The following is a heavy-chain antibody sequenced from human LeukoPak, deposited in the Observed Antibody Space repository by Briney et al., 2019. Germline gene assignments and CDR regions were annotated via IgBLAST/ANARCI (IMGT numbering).Heavy chain of an antibody. Sequence: SVKVSCKASGYTFTSYGISWVRQAPGQGLEWMGGIIPIFGTANYAQKFQGRVTITADKSTSTAYMELSSLRSEDTAVYYCAREGITSSADAFDIWGQGTMVTVSS. CDR3: AREGITSSADAFDI. J-gene: IGHJ3*02. CDR1: GYTFTSYG. D-gene: IGHD3-16*01. V-gene: IGHV1-69*06. CDR2: IIPIFGTA.